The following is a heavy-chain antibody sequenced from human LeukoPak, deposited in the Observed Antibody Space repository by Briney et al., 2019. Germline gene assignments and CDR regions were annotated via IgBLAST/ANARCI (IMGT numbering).Heavy chain of an antibody. Sequence: GGSLRLPCAASGFTFRIFGLNSVRHAPGKGPECVSYIDARSGITYYADSVQVRFTISRDDARESVFLQMDGLRVDDTAVYYCARDRNYHFDYWGQGTLVAVSS. D-gene: IGHD1-7*01. CDR1: GFTFRIFG. CDR3: ARDRNYHFDY. CDR2: IDARSGIT. J-gene: IGHJ4*02. V-gene: IGHV3-48*04.